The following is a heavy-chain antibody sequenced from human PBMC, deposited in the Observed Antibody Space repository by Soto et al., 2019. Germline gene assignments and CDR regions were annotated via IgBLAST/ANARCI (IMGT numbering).Heavy chain of an antibody. CDR1: GFTFGSYA. Sequence: GGSLRLSCAASGFTFGSYAMSWVRQAPGKGLEWVSAISGSGGSTYYADSVKGRFTISRDNSKNTLYLQMNSLRAEDTAVYYCAKDPNYDFWSGYFDYWGQGTLVTVSS. V-gene: IGHV3-23*01. J-gene: IGHJ4*02. CDR2: ISGSGGST. D-gene: IGHD3-3*01. CDR3: AKDPNYDFWSGYFDY.